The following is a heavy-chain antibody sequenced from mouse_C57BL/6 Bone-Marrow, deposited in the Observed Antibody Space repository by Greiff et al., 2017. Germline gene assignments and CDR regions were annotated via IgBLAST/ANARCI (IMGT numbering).Heavy chain of an antibody. J-gene: IGHJ4*01. V-gene: IGHV1-19*01. CDR2: INPYNGGT. CDR3: ARGIYYYGSIDAVDD. Sequence: EVQLQQSGPVLVKPGASVKISCKASGYSFTDYYMNWVKQSHGKSLEWIGVINPYNGGTSYNQKFKGKATLTVDQSSSTAYMELNSLTSEDSAVYYCARGIYYYGSIDAVDDWGQGTSVTGSS. D-gene: IGHD1-1*01. CDR1: GYSFTDYY.